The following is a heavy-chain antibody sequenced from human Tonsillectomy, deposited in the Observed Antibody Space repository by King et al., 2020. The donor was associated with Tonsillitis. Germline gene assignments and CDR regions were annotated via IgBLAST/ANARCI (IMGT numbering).Heavy chain of an antibody. V-gene: IGHV1-8*01. CDR2: MNPNSGNT. J-gene: IGHJ6*02. Sequence: VQLVESGAEVKKPGASVKVSCKASGYTFTSYDINWVRQATGQGLEWMGWMNPNSGNTGYAQKFQGRVTMTRNNSISTAYMELSSLRSEDTAVYYCARGYGDPGYYYYGMDVWGQGTTVTVSS. CDR3: ARGYGDPGYYYYGMDV. CDR1: GYTFTSYD. D-gene: IGHD4-17*01.